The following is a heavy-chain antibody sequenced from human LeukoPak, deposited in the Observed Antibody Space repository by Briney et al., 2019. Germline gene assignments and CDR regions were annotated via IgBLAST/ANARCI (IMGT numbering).Heavy chain of an antibody. Sequence: GESLQISCKGSGYSFTSYWIGWVRQMPGKGLEWMGIIYPGDSDTRYSPSFQGQVTISADKSISTAYLQWSSLKASDTAMNYCARPRDCTSNSCYPSLRHWGQGTLVTVSS. D-gene: IGHD2-2*01. J-gene: IGHJ4*02. CDR3: ARPRDCTSNSCYPSLRH. V-gene: IGHV5-51*01. CDR1: GYSFTSYW. CDR2: IYPGDSDT.